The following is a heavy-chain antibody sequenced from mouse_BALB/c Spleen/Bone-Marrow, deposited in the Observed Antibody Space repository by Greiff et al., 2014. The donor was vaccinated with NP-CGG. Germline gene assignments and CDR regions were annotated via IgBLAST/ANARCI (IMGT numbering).Heavy chain of an antibody. CDR3: AKHGGGYFDY. CDR2: MWNDGST. CDR1: GFSLTSYG. J-gene: IGHJ2*02. V-gene: IGHV2-6-1*01. Sequence: VQRVESGPGLVAPSQSLSITCTISGFSLTSYGVHWVRQPPGKGLEWLTVMWNDGSTTYNSALKSRLTISKDNSKSQVFLKMNSLQTDDTGMYYCAKHGGGYFDYWGQGTSLTVSS.